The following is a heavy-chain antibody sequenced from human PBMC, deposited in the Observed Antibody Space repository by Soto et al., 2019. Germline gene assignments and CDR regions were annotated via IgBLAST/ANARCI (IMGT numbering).Heavy chain of an antibody. V-gene: IGHV4-34*01. CDR3: ARMGAGYCSGGSCRDWFDP. Sequence: QVQLQQWGAGLLKPSETLSLTCAVYGGSFSGYYWSWIRQPPGKGLEWIGEINHSGSTNYNPSLKSRVTISVDTSKNQFSLKLSSVTAADTAVYYCARMGAGYCSGGSCRDWFDPWGQGTLVTVSS. D-gene: IGHD2-15*01. CDR2: INHSGST. CDR1: GGSFSGYY. J-gene: IGHJ5*02.